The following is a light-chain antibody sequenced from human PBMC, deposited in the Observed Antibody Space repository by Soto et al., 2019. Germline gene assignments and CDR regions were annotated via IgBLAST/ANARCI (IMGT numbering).Light chain of an antibody. V-gene: IGLV2-14*03. CDR2: DVS. CDR3: SSYTSATTYV. J-gene: IGLJ1*01. CDR1: SSDVGAYNY. Sequence: QSVLTQPASVSGSPGQSITISCTGTSSDVGAYNYDSWYQHYPGEAPKVIIYDVSHRPEGVSNRFSGSKSGNTASLTISGLQTQDEADYYCSSYTSATTYVFGTGTKLTVL.